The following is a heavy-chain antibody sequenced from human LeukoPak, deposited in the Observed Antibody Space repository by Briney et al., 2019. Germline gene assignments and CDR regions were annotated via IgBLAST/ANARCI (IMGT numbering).Heavy chain of an antibody. D-gene: IGHD6-13*01. V-gene: IGHV4-38-2*02. CDR1: GFSISSGHY. J-gene: IGHJ4*02. CDR2: VYQSGTT. CDR3: ARGDSSSWGSPDY. Sequence: SETLSLTCTVSGFSISSGHYWGWVRQPPGAGLEWIGSVYQSGTTYYNPSLKSRVTTSVDMSKNQFSLRLRPVTAADTAVYYCARGDSSSWGSPDYWGQGTLVTVSS.